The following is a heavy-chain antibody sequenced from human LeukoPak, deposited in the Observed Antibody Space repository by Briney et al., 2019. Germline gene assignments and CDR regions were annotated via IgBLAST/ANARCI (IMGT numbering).Heavy chain of an antibody. V-gene: IGHV3-30-3*01. CDR2: ISYDGSNK. Sequence: GGSLRLSCAASGFSSSSYAMHWVRRAPGKGLEWVAAISYDGSNKYYADSVKGRFTISRDNSKNTLYLQMNSLRAEDTAVYYCARGSGYDILTGYYDSSGYSADFDYWGQGTLVTVSS. D-gene: IGHD3-9*01. J-gene: IGHJ4*02. CDR3: ARGSGYDILTGYYDSSGYSADFDY. CDR1: GFSSSSYA.